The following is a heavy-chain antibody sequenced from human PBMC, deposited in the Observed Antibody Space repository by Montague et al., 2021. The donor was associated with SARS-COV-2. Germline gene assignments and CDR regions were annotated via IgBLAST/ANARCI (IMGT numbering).Heavy chain of an antibody. J-gene: IGHJ4*02. V-gene: IGHV3-20*04. CDR3: VRGAAAGPFGF. Sequence: SLRLSCAASGFTFDDYGMSWVRQAPGKGLEWVSGIKRKGDSTGYEDSVKGRFTISRDNAKNSLYLQMNSLRAEDTALYYCVRGAAAGPFGFWGQGTLVTVSS. CDR2: IKRKGDST. CDR1: GFTFDDYG. D-gene: IGHD6-13*01.